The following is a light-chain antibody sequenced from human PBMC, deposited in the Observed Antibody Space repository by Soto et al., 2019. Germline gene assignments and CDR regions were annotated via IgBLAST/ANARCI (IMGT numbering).Light chain of an antibody. CDR2: EVS. Sequence: QSALTQPPSASGSPGQSVTISCTGTSSDVGAYNYVSWYQQHPGKAPKLMIYEVSKRPSGVPDRFSGSKSGNTASLTVSGLQAEDEADYYCSPYAGSNNLVFGGGTQLTVL. CDR1: SSDVGAYNY. CDR3: SPYAGSNNLV. V-gene: IGLV2-8*01. J-gene: IGLJ2*01.